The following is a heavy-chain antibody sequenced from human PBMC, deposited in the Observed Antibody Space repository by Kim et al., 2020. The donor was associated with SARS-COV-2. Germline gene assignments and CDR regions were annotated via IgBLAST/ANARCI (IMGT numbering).Heavy chain of an antibody. D-gene: IGHD1-7*01. CDR3: VRWNFAAGLEY. J-gene: IGHJ4*02. CDR2: INPSGSDT. CDR1: GFAFPNYW. Sequence: GGSLRLSCVASGFAFPNYWMAWVRQAPGKGLEWVANINPSGSDTYYVASMRGRISISRDNAKSELYLQMSVLTTEDPALYYCVRWNFAAGLEYLGQGTRV. V-gene: IGHV3-7*05.